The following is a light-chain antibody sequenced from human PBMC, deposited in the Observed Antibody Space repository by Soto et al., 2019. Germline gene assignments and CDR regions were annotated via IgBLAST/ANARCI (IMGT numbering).Light chain of an antibody. CDR1: SSNIGSNT. CDR3: AAWDDSLNGLWV. Sequence: QSVLTQPPSASGTPGQRVTISCSGSSSNIGSNTVSWYQQFPRTAPKLLIYSNNQRPSGVPDRFSGSKSGTSASLAISGLQSEDEADYYCAAWDDSLNGLWVFGGGTKVTVL. J-gene: IGLJ3*02. CDR2: SNN. V-gene: IGLV1-44*01.